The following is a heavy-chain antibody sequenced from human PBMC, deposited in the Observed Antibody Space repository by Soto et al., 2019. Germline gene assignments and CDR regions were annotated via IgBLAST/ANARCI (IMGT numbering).Heavy chain of an antibody. CDR3: ARDPRRVDTVNWSDY. CDR2: IKQDGSEE. CDR1: GFTFSSYW. V-gene: IGHV3-7*01. J-gene: IGHJ4*02. D-gene: IGHD2-15*01. Sequence: GGSLRLSCAASGFTFSSYWMSWVRQAPGKGLEWVANIKQDGSEEYYVDSVKGRFTISRDNAKNSLYLQMNSLRAEDTAVYYCARDPRRVDTVNWSDYWGQGTLVTVSS.